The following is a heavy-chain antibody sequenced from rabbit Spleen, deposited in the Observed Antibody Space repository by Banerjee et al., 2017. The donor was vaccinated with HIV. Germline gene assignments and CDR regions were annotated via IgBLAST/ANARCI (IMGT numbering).Heavy chain of an antibody. CDR1: GVSFSGSSY. D-gene: IGHD8-1*01. J-gene: IGHJ6*01. Sequence: QEQLEESGGGLVKPGASLTLTCIASGVSFSGSSYMCWVRQAPGKGLEWIACIYAGSSGGTYSATWAKCRFTISKTSSTTVTLQMTSLTAADTATYFCARDTGTSFSTYGMDLWGPGTLVTVS. V-gene: IGHV1S45*01. CDR3: ARDTGTSFSTYGMDL. CDR2: IYAGSSGGT.